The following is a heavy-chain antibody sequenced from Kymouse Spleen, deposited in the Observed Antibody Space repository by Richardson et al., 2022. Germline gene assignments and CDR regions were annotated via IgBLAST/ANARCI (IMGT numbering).Heavy chain of an antibody. Sequence: QVQLQESGPGLVKPSGTLSLTCAVSGGSISSSNWWSWVRQPPGKGLEWIGEIYHSGSTNYNPSLKSRVTISVDKSKNQFSLKLSSVTAADTAVYYCAREGSAVTYYYYYGMDVWGQGTTVTVSS. CDR2: IYHSGST. J-gene: IGHJ6*02. CDR1: GGSISSSNW. V-gene: IGHV4-4*02. D-gene: IGHD4-11,IGHD3-10*01,IGHD4-11*01. CDR3: AREGSAVTYYYYYGMDV.